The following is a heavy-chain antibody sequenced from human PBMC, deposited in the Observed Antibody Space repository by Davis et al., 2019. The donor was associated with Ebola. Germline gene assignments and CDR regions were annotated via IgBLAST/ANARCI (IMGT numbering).Heavy chain of an antibody. CDR1: GYTSTSYA. D-gene: IGHD2-2*01. CDR3: ARGDLVVGDGMDV. V-gene: IGHV1-3*01. Sequence: AASVKLSCNAPGYTSTSYAMHWVRHVPGQRLEWMGWINAGNGNTKYSQKFQGRVTITRDTSASTAYMELSSLRSEDTAVYYCARGDLVVGDGMDVWGKGTTVTVSS. CDR2: INAGNGNT. J-gene: IGHJ6*04.